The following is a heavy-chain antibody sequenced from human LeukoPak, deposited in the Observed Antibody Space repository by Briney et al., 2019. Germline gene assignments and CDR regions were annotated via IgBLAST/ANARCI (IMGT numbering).Heavy chain of an antibody. CDR2: INHSGST. CDR1: GGSFSGYY. Sequence: PSETLSLTCAVYGGSFSGYYWSWIRQPPGKGLEWIGEINHSGSTNYNPSLKSRVTISVDTSKNQFSLKLSSVTAADTAVYYCARLGTTVTPFDYWGQGTLVTVSS. CDR3: ARLGTTVTPFDY. J-gene: IGHJ4*02. D-gene: IGHD4-17*01. V-gene: IGHV4-34*01.